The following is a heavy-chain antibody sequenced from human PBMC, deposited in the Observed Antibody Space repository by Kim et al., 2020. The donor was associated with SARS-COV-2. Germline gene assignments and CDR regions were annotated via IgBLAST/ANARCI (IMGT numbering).Heavy chain of an antibody. CDR2: INHSGST. D-gene: IGHD2-21*02. V-gene: IGHV4-34*01. CDR3: ARDQNLAYCGGDCYLYWYFDL. Sequence: SETLSLTCAVYGGSFSGYYWSWVRQPPGKGLEWIGEINHSGSTTYNPSLKSGGTISVDTSKNQSSLKLSSVTAADTAVYYFARDQNLAYCGGDCYLYWYFDLWGRGTLVTVSS. J-gene: IGHJ2*01. CDR1: GGSFSGYY.